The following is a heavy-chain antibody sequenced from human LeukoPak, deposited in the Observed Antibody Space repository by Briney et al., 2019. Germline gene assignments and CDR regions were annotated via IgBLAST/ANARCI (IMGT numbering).Heavy chain of an antibody. V-gene: IGHV4-59*08. CDR1: GGSICSYY. D-gene: IGHD6-19*01. CDR2: IYYSGST. J-gene: IGHJ4*02. Sequence: SETLSLTCTVSGGSICSYYWSWIRQPPGKGLEWIGYIYYSGSTNYNPSLKSRVTISVDTSKNQFSLKLGSVTAADTAVYYCARQGSSGWEPFDYWGQGTLVTVSS. CDR3: ARQGSSGWEPFDY.